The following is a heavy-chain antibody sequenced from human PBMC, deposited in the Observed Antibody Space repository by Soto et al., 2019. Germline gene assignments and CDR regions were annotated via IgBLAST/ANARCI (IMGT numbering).Heavy chain of an antibody. D-gene: IGHD2-2*01. J-gene: IGHJ6*02. CDR2: ISGSGGST. CDR3: AKDPLYCSSTSRLMGNFDYGMDV. CDR1: GFTFSSYA. V-gene: IGHV3-23*01. Sequence: EVQLLESGGGLVQPGGSLRLSCAASGFTFSSYAMSWVRQAPGKGLEWVSAISGSGGSTYYADSVKGRFTISRDNSKNTLYLQMNSLTAEDTAVYYCAKDPLYCSSTSRLMGNFDYGMDVWGQGTTVTVPS.